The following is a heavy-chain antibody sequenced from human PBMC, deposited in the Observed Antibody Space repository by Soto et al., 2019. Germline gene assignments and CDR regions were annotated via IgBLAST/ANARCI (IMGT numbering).Heavy chain of an antibody. CDR3: ARDRCETISCYECDN. D-gene: IGHD2-2*01. Sequence: QVQLVQSEAEVKKSGASVRVSCKASGYTFTTYYMHWVRQAPGQGLEWMGIINPSGGSTRFAQKFQGRVTLTRDTSTSTVYMELSSLRPDDTAVYYCARDRCETISCYECDNWGQGTLVTVSS. CDR2: INPSGGST. CDR1: GYTFTTYY. J-gene: IGHJ4*02. V-gene: IGHV1-46*01.